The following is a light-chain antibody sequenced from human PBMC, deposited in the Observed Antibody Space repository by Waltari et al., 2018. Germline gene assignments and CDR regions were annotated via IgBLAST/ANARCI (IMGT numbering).Light chain of an antibody. Sequence: QSILYNSNDKNYLAWYQQKPGQPPKPLIYWASTRESGVPDRFSGSGSGTDFTLTISSLQAEDVAVYYCQQYYRSRTFGQGTKVEIK. V-gene: IGKV4-1*01. J-gene: IGKJ1*01. CDR1: QSILYNSNDKNY. CDR2: WAS. CDR3: QQYYRSRT.